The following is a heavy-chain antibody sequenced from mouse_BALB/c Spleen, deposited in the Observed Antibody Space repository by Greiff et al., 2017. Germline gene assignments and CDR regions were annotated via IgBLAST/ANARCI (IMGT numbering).Heavy chain of an antibody. CDR1: GFNIKDYY. D-gene: IGHD2-14*01. Sequence: VQLQQSGAELVRSGASVKLSCTASGFNIKDYYMHWVKQRPEQGLEWIGWIDPENGDTEYAPKFQGKATMTADTSSNTAYLQLSSLTSEDTAVYYCNADYRYDEGYYYAMDYWGQGTSVTVSS. J-gene: IGHJ4*01. V-gene: IGHV14-4*02. CDR2: IDPENGDT. CDR3: NADYRYDEGYYYAMDY.